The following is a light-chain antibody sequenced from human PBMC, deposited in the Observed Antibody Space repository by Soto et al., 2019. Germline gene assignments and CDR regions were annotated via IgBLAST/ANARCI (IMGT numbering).Light chain of an antibody. V-gene: IGKV3D-15*01. J-gene: IGKJ5*01. Sequence: EIVLTQSPATRSLSPGERATRSCRASQSVTSNYLAWYQQKPGQAPRLLISGASSRAAGISDKSSGSGSGTEFTLTISSLQSEDFAVYYCQQYNNWPPITFGQGTRLEI. CDR1: QSVTSN. CDR2: GAS. CDR3: QQYNNWPPIT.